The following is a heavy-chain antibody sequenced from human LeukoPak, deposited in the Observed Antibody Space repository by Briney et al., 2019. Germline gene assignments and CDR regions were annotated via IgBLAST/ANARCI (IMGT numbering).Heavy chain of an antibody. CDR1: GGSTSSYY. V-gene: IGHV4-59*01. J-gene: IGHJ2*01. Sequence: SETLSLTCTVSGGSTSSYYWSWIRQPPGKGLEWIGYIYYSGSTNYNPSLKSRVTISVDTSKNQFSLKLSSVTAADTAVYHCARDGAVYWYFDLWGRGTLVTVSS. D-gene: IGHD6-19*01. CDR3: ARDGAVYWYFDL. CDR2: IYYSGST.